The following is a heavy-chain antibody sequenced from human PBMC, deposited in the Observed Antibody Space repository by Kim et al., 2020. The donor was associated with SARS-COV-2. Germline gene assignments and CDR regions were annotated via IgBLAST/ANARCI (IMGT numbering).Heavy chain of an antibody. CDR3: ARGRGRPYYYGSGSYQDY. D-gene: IGHD3-10*01. CDR2: INHSGST. V-gene: IGHV4-34*01. CDR1: GGSFSGYY. J-gene: IGHJ4*02. Sequence: SETLSLTCAVYGGSFSGYYWSWIRQPPGKGLEWIGEINHSGSTNYNPSLKSRVTISVDTSKNQFSLKLSSVTAADTAVYYCARGRGRPYYYGSGSYQDYWGQGTLVTVSS.